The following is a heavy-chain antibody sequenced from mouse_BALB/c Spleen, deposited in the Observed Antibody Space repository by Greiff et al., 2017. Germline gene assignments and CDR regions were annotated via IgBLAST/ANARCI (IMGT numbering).Heavy chain of an antibody. CDR3: ATTNYFDY. J-gene: IGHJ2*01. D-gene: IGHD1-1*01. Sequence: QVQLQQSGPELVKPGASVKLSCKASGYTFTSYWMHWVKQRPGQGLEWIGEIDPSDSYTNYNQKFKGKATLTVDKSSSTAYMQLSSLTSEDSAVYYCATTNYFDYWGQGTTLTVSS. CDR1: GYTFTSYW. V-gene: IGHV1-69*02. CDR2: IDPSDSYT.